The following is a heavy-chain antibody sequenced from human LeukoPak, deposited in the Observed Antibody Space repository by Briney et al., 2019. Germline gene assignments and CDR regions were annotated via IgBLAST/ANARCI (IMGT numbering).Heavy chain of an antibody. CDR2: IYPGDSDT. V-gene: IGHV5-51*01. D-gene: IGHD2-2*01. Sequence: GESLKISCKGSGYSFTNYWVGRVRQMPGKGLEWMGIIYPGDSDTRYSPSFQGQVTISADKSISTAYLRWSRLKASDTAMYYCARRSGGSISFDDYWGQGTLVTVSS. CDR1: GYSFTNYW. CDR3: ARRSGGSISFDDY. J-gene: IGHJ4*02.